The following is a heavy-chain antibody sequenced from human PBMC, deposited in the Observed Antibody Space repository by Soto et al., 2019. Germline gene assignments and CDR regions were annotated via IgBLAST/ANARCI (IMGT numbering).Heavy chain of an antibody. Sequence: QVQLVQSGGEVKKPGASVKLSCTASGYTFTSYGISWVRQAPGQGLEWMGWISAYNGKTNYAQNVQGRVTMTPDTSTRSAYTDRRSQRSADTAVYSCAVGGAVSYYHGMVVWCQGPTLTVSS. J-gene: IGHJ6*02. CDR3: AVGGAVSYYHGMVV. V-gene: IGHV1-18*01. CDR2: ISAYNGKT. CDR1: GYTFTSYG. D-gene: IGHD2-15*01.